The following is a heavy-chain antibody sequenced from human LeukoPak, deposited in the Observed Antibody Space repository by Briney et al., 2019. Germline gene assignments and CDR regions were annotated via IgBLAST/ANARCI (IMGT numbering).Heavy chain of an antibody. Sequence: SETLSLTCTVSGYSLSSGYFWGWIRQPPGKGLEWIGSVFHTGSTHFNPSLKSRVTISVDTSKNQFSLRMTSVTSADTAVYYCARVEGAAWAYWGQGALVTVSS. D-gene: IGHD6-13*01. CDR2: VFHTGST. CDR1: GYSLSSGYF. V-gene: IGHV4-38-2*02. CDR3: ARVEGAAWAY. J-gene: IGHJ4*02.